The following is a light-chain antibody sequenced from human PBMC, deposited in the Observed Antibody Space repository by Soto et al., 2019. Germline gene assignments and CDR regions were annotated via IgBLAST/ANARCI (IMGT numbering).Light chain of an antibody. V-gene: IGKV1-5*03. CDR2: QAS. J-gene: IGKJ4*01. Sequence: DIPMTQSPSTLSASVGDRVSITCRASHSFDKWLAWYQQKPGKAPKLLISQASSLESGVPSRFSGSESGTEFTLTISSLQPDDFATYYCQQYAGFPLTFGGGTKVEIK. CDR3: QQYAGFPLT. CDR1: HSFDKW.